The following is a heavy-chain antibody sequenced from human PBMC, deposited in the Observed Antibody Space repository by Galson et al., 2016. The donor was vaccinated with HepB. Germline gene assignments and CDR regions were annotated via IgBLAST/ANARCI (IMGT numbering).Heavy chain of an antibody. J-gene: IGHJ4*02. V-gene: IGHV4-61*02. D-gene: IGHD5-12*01. CDR2: IYASGDT. CDR3: ARGRHSGYEDRYFDF. CDR1: GGAISTGNYP. Sequence: TLSLTCTVSGGAISTGNYPWNWFRQPAGKGLEWIGRIYASGDTTYSPSLKSRVTMSVDTSRNQFSLKVRSLTAADTAVSYCARGRHSGYEDRYFDFWGQGSLVTVSS.